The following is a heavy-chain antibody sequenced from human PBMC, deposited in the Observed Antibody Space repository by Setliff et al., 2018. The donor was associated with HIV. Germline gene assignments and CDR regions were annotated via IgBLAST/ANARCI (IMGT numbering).Heavy chain of an antibody. CDR3: ARGFVLRFLEWSMPDAFDI. J-gene: IGHJ3*02. D-gene: IGHD3-3*01. CDR1: GFTFSSYS. Sequence: LRLSCAASGFTFSSYSMNWVRQAPGKGLEWVSFISRTSSYIYYADSLKGRFTISRDNANNSLYLQMNSLRAEDTAVYYCARGFVLRFLEWSMPDAFDIWGQGTMVTVSS. CDR2: ISRTSSYI. V-gene: IGHV3-21*06.